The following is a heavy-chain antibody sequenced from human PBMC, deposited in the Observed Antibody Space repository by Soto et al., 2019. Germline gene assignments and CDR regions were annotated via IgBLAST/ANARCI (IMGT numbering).Heavy chain of an antibody. CDR3: AREIVTPNYYYYGMDV. CDR1: GGSVSSGSYY. Sequence: PSETLSLTCTVSGGSVSSGSYYWSWIRQPPGKGLEWIGYIYYSGSTNYNPSLKSRVTISVDTSKNQFSLKLSSVTAADTAVYYCAREIVTPNYYYYGMDVWGQGTTVTVSS. J-gene: IGHJ6*02. V-gene: IGHV4-61*01. CDR2: IYYSGST. D-gene: IGHD3-22*01.